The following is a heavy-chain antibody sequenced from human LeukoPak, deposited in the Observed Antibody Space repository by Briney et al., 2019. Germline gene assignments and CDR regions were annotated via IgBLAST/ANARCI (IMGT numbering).Heavy chain of an antibody. D-gene: IGHD3-10*01. J-gene: IGHJ4*02. Sequence: SETLSLTCTVFGGSISSSYWSWIRQPPGKGLEWIGYIHHSGSTSSNPSLKSRVTISIDTSKNQFSLMLSTVTASDTAVYYCARHFYGSGSYYSDYWGQGTLVTVSS. CDR2: IHHSGST. CDR3: ARHFYGSGSYYSDY. V-gene: IGHV4-59*08. CDR1: GGSISSSY.